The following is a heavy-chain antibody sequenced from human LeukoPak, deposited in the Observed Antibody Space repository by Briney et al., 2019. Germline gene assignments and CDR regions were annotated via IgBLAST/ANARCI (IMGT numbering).Heavy chain of an antibody. CDR2: IYYSGST. Sequence: NPSETLSLTCTVSGGSISSGGYYWSWIRQHPGKGLEWIGYIYYSGSTYYNPSLKSRVTISVDTSKNQFSLKLSSVTAADTAVYYSASSSGPEYFQHWGQGTLVTVSS. CDR3: ASSSGPEYFQH. V-gene: IGHV4-31*03. J-gene: IGHJ1*01. CDR1: GGSISSGGYY. D-gene: IGHD3-22*01.